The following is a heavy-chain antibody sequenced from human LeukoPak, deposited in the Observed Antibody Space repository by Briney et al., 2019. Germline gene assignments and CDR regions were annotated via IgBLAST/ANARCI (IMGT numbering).Heavy chain of an antibody. Sequence: GASVKVSCKASGGTFSSYAISWVRQAPGQGLEWMGGIIPIFGTANYAQKFQGRVTITADESTSTAYMELSSLRSEDTAVYYCARDWGVPAAMLGWFDPWGQGTLVTVSS. CDR2: IIPIFGTA. D-gene: IGHD2-2*01. V-gene: IGHV1-69*01. CDR3: ARDWGVPAAMLGWFDP. J-gene: IGHJ5*02. CDR1: GGTFSSYA.